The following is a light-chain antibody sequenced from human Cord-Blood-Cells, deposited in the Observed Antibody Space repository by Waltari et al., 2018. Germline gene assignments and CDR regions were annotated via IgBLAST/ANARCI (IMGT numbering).Light chain of an antibody. V-gene: IGKV2-28*01. CDR3: MQALQPPWT. J-gene: IGKJ1*01. CDR2: LGS. Sequence: DIVMTQSPLSLPVTPGEPASISCRSSQSLLHSNGYNYLDWYLQKPGQSPQLLIYLGSNRASGVPDRFSGSGSGTYFTLKISRVEAEDVGVYYCMQALQPPWTFGQGTKVEIK. CDR1: QSLLHSNGYNY.